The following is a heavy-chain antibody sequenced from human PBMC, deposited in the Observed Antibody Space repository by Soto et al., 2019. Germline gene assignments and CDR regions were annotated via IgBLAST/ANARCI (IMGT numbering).Heavy chain of an antibody. J-gene: IGHJ4*02. D-gene: IGHD2-8*02. Sequence: GSLRLSCAASGFTFSSYSMNWVRQAPGKGLEWVSYIISSSSTIYYADSVKGRFTISRDNAKNSLSLQMNSLRAEDTAMYHCARETPVVGYDFWGLGTLVTVSS. CDR2: IISSSSTI. V-gene: IGHV3-48*01. CDR3: ARETPVVGYDF. CDR1: GFTFSSYS.